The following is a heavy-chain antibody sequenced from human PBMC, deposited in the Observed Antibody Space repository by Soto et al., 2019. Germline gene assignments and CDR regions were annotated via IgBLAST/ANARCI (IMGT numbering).Heavy chain of an antibody. V-gene: IGHV3-48*03. D-gene: IGHD3-22*01. CDR1: GFTFSNYE. CDR3: ARGLRNYYDRSGLHY. Sequence: GGSLRLSCAASGFTFSNYEMNWVRQAPGKGLEWVSYISYTGSTIYYADSVRGRFTISRDNSKNSLYLQMNSLRAEDTAVYYCARGLRNYYDRSGLHYWGQGTLVTVSS. CDR2: ISYTGSTI. J-gene: IGHJ4*02.